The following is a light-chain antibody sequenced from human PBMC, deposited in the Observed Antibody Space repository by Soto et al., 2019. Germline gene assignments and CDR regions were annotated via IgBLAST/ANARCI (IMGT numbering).Light chain of an antibody. CDR1: QRVASSH. V-gene: IGKV3-20*01. J-gene: IGKJ2*01. CDR2: GAS. Sequence: EIVLTQSPGTLSLSPGESATLSCRASQRVASSHIAWYRQKPGQAPWLLIYGASNRATGIPDRFSGSGSGTDFTLTITSLQPDDFVTYFCQQSYTTPYTFGQGTTVEIK. CDR3: QQSYTTPYT.